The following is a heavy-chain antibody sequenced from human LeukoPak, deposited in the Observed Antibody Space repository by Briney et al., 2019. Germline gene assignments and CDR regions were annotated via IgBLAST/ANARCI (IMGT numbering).Heavy chain of an antibody. CDR2: ITGTGGR. CDR3: AKDYCRDGNCPFPFLDS. J-gene: IGHJ4*02. D-gene: IGHD2-15*01. Sequence: GGSLRLSCAVSGFTLTNHGVSWVRQAPGKGLEWVSIITGTGGRYYGDSVKGRFFLSRDNSKNTVYMQMSSLRAEDTATYYCAKDYCRDGNCPFPFLDSWGQGTLVTVSS. CDR1: GFTLTNHG. V-gene: IGHV3-23*01.